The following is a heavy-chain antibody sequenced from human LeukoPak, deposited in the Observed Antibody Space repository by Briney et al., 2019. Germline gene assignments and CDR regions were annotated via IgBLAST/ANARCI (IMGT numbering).Heavy chain of an antibody. V-gene: IGHV3-53*01. D-gene: IGHD4-23*01. J-gene: IGHJ6*02. CDR3: ATNTVVSPYYYYGMDV. CDR2: IYSGGST. Sequence: PGGSLRLSCAASGFTVSSNYMGWVRQAPGKGLEWVSVIYSGGSTYYADSVKGRFTISRDNSKNTLYLQMNSLRAEDTAVYYCATNTVVSPYYYYGMDVWGQGTTVTVSS. CDR1: GFTVSSNY.